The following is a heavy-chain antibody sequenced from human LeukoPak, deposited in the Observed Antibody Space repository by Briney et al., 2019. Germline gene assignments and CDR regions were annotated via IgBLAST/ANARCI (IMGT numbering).Heavy chain of an antibody. J-gene: IGHJ5*01. V-gene: IGHV3-30*03. CDR1: GFTFSSYW. Sequence: PGGSLRLSCAASGFTFSSYWMSWVRQAPGKGLEWVTFISLDGSKKSYADSVKGRFTFSRDDSKNTLYLGMNSLRAEDTAVYYCARDRAVSWFDSWGLGTLVTVSS. D-gene: IGHD3-10*01. CDR3: ARDRAVSWFDS. CDR2: ISLDGSKK.